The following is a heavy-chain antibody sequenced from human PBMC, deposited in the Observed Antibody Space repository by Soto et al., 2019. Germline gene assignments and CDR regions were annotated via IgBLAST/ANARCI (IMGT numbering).Heavy chain of an antibody. D-gene: IGHD3-10*01. Sequence: QVQLVDSGGGVVQPGTSLRLSCAASGFTFSSYGMYWVRQTPGKGLEWVATISFDGSTKYYADSVKGRFTISRDNSENTVLLQMNSLRAEYTALYFWAKVDYYVSEFRSIDYCGLGTLVTVSS. CDR3: AKVDYYVSEFRSIDY. CDR1: GFTFSSYG. CDR2: ISFDGSTK. V-gene: IGHV3-30*18. J-gene: IGHJ4*02.